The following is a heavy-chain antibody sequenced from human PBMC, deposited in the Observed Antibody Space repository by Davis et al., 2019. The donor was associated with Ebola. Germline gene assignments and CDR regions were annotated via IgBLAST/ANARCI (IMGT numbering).Heavy chain of an antibody. J-gene: IGHJ3*02. V-gene: IGHV1-24*01. CDR1: GYTLTELS. CDR3: GSIAAPMEAFDI. Sequence: ASVKVSCKVSGYTLTELSMHWVRQAPGKGLEWMGGFDPEDGETIYAQKFQGRVTMTEDTSTDTAYMELSSLRSEDTAVYYCGSIAAPMEAFDIWGQGTMVTVSS. CDR2: FDPEDGET. D-gene: IGHD6-6*01.